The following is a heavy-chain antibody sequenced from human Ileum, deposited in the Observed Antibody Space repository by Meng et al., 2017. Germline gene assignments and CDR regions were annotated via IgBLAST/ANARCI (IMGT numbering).Heavy chain of an antibody. CDR1: GGSFSANY. CDR3: ASARYDN. J-gene: IGHJ4*02. CDR2: INHNGNT. Sequence: QVQLQQWGAGLLKPSETLSLTCGVYGGSFSANYWTWLRQPPGKGLEWIGEINHNGNTNYKPSLKSRVTISVDTSKKQFSLRLTSVTAADTAVYYCASARYDNWGQGTLVTVSS. V-gene: IGHV4-34*01.